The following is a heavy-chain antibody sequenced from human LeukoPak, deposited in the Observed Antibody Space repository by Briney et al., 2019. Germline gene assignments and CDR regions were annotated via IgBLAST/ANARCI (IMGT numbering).Heavy chain of an antibody. J-gene: IGHJ4*02. V-gene: IGHV6-1*01. CDR1: GDSISSKSGA. CDR2: TYYRSNVYN. Sequence: SSQTLSLTCAVSGDSISSKSGAWHWIRQSPARGLEWLARTYYRSNVYNDYAVAVKNRITNKQETSKNKFSLQLNSVTPDDTAVYYCARDSSRAIDYWGQGTLVTVSS. D-gene: IGHD2-2*01. CDR3: ARDSSRAIDY.